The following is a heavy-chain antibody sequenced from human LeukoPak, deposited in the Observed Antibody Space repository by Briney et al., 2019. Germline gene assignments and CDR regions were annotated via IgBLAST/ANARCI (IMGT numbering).Heavy chain of an antibody. Sequence: GGSLRLSCAASGFTFSSYSMSWIRQAPGKGLEWVSYISSSGSTIYYADSVKGRFTISRDNAKNSLYLQMNSLRAEDTAVYYCASGRGYSGYESDYWGQGTLVTVSS. CDR1: GFTFSSYS. V-gene: IGHV3-48*04. CDR2: ISSSGSTI. J-gene: IGHJ4*02. CDR3: ASGRGYSGYESDY. D-gene: IGHD5-12*01.